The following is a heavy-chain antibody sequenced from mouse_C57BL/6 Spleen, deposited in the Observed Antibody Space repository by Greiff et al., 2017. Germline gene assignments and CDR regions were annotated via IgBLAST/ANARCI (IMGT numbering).Heavy chain of an antibody. D-gene: IGHD2-4*01. Sequence: QVQLQQSGPELVKPGASVKISCKASGYAFSSSWMNWVKQRPGKGLEWIGRIYPGDGDTNYNGKFKGKATLTADKSSSTAYMQLSSLTSEDSAVYFCARKDDYDYAMDYWGQGTSVTVSS. V-gene: IGHV1-82*01. CDR1: GYAFSSSW. CDR2: IYPGDGDT. CDR3: ARKDDYDYAMDY. J-gene: IGHJ4*01.